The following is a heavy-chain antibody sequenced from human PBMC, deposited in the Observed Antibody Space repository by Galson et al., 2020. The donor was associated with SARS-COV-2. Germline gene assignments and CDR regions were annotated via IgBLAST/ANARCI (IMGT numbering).Heavy chain of an antibody. CDR3: AKDGATVAGHSGGFDP. V-gene: IGHV3-23*01. CDR1: GFTFSNYA. D-gene: IGHD6-19*01. Sequence: GESLKISCAASGFTFSNYAMRWVRQAPGKGLEWGSAISGSGRSTDYADSVKGRFTVSRDNSKNTLYVQMNSLRAEDTAVYYCAKDGATVAGHSGGFDPCVQGTLVPVPS. CDR2: ISGSGRST. J-gene: IGHJ5*02.